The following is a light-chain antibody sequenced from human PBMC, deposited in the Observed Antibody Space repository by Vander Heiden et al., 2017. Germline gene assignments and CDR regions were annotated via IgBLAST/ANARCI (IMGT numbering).Light chain of an antibody. CDR3: QQYSSYSFT. V-gene: IGKV1-5*03. J-gene: IGKJ3*01. CDR2: NAS. Sequence: DIQKTQSPSTLSASVGDRVTITCRASQSISSWLAWYQQKPGKAPKLLIYNASSLESGVPSRFSGSGSGTEFTLTISSLQPDDFATYYCQQYSSYSFTFGPGTKVEIK. CDR1: QSISSW.